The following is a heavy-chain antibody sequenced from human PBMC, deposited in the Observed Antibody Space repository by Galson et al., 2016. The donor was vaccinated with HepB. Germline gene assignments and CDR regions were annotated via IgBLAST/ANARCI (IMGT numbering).Heavy chain of an antibody. J-gene: IGHJ4*02. CDR2: TSYDGSYK. V-gene: IGHV3-30*04. D-gene: IGHD3-10*01. CDR3: AREGPWFRDLLD. Sequence: SLRLSCAASGFTFTNFALHWVRQAPGKGLEWVAGTSYDGSYKYYADSVRGRFTISRDTSKNTLFLQMNGLRPEDTSVYYCAREGPWFRDLLDWGRGTLVTVSS. CDR1: GFTFTNFA.